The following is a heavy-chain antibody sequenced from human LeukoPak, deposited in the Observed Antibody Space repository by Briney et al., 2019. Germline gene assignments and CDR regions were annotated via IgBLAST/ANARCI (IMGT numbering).Heavy chain of an antibody. V-gene: IGHV1-18*01. CDR2: ISAYNGNT. CDR3: SRDEYDYVWGSYRLIDY. Sequence: GASVKGSCKASGYTFTSYGISWVRQAPGQGLEWMGWISAYNGNTNYAQKLQGRVTMTTDTSTSTAYMELRSLRSDDTAVYYCSRDEYDYVWGSYRLIDYWGQGTLVTVSS. D-gene: IGHD3-16*02. CDR1: GYTFTSYG. J-gene: IGHJ4*02.